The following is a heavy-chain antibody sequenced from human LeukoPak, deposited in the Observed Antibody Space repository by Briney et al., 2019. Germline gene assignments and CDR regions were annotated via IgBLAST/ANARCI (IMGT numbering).Heavy chain of an antibody. J-gene: IGHJ4*02. D-gene: IGHD3-10*01. V-gene: IGHV3-53*01. CDR1: GFTVSSNS. CDR3: ARTGSGSYLDY. CDR2: IYSDNT. Sequence: GGSLRLSCTVSGFTVSSNSMSWVRQAPGKGLEWVSFIYSDNTHYSDSVKGRFTISRDNSKNTLYLQMNSLRAEDTAVYYCARTGSGSYLDYWGQGTLVTVSS.